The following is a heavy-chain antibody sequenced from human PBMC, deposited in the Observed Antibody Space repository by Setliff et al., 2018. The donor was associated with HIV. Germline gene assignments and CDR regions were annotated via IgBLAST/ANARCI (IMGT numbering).Heavy chain of an antibody. CDR3: ARGRDYYGSGSYFNGRANSYYFMDV. V-gene: IGHV4-34*01. CDR2: INHSGST. D-gene: IGHD3-10*01. CDR1: GGSFSGYY. Sequence: SETLSLTCAVYGGSFSGYYWSWIRQPPGKGLEWTGEINHSGSTNYNPSLKGRVTISVDTSKNQFSLGLSSVTAADTAVYYCARGRDYYGSGSYFNGRANSYYFMDVWGKGTTVTVSS. J-gene: IGHJ6*03.